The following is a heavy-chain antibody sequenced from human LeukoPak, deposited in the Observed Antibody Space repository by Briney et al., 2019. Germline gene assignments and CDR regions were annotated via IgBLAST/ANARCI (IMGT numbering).Heavy chain of an antibody. CDR1: GYTFTSYG. CDR3: ARGEVRGYYYYYMDV. CDR2: ISAYNGNT. Sequence: GASVKVSCKASGYTFTSYGISWVRQAPGQGLEWMGWISAYNGNTNYAQKLQGRVTMTTDTSTSTAYMELRSLRSDDTAVYYCARGEVRGYYYYYMDVWGKGTTVTISS. J-gene: IGHJ6*03. D-gene: IGHD3-10*01. V-gene: IGHV1-18*01.